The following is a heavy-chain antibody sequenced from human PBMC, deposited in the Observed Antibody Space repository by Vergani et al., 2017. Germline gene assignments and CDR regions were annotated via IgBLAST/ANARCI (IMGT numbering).Heavy chain of an antibody. Sequence: VQLMESGGGLVQPGKSLRLSCAASGFTFSNFGMHWIRQAPGKGLEWLAYIGKDGINTRYRDAVKGRFTVSRDNSKDILYLQMDSLRSEDTALYYCAKYLRDSTDGLPDSWGPGTLVIVSS. CDR1: GFTFSNFG. J-gene: IGHJ4*02. V-gene: IGHV3-30*02. D-gene: IGHD2-21*02. CDR3: AKYLRDSTDGLPDS. CDR2: IGKDGINT.